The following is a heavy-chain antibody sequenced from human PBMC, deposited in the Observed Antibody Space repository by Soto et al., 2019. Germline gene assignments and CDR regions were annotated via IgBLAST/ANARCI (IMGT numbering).Heavy chain of an antibody. CDR2: IWYDGSNK. J-gene: IGHJ6*02. V-gene: IGHV3-33*01. CDR3: ASGMAAGPLRGWTPTPYYYYYGMDV. CDR1: GFTFSSYG. D-gene: IGHD6-13*01. Sequence: GGSLRLSCAASGFTFSSYGMHWVRQAPGKGLEWVAVIWYDGSNKYYADSVKGRFTISRDNSKNTLYLQMNSLRAEDTAGYYCASGMAAGPLRGWTPTPYYYYYGMDVWGQGTTVTVSS.